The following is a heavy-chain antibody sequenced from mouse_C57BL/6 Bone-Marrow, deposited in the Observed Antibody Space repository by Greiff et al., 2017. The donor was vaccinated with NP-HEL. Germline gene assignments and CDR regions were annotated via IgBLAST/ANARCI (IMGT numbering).Heavy chain of an antibody. CDR1: GFSLTSYG. Sequence: VKLVESGPGLVQPSQSLSITCTVSGFSLTSYGVHWVRQSPGQGLEWLGVIWSGGSTDYNAAFISRLSISKDNSKSQVFFKMNSLQADDTAIYYCARMGYGGFAYWGQGTLVTVSA. CDR2: IWSGGST. CDR3: ARMGYGGFAY. D-gene: IGHD1-1*01. V-gene: IGHV2-2*01. J-gene: IGHJ3*01.